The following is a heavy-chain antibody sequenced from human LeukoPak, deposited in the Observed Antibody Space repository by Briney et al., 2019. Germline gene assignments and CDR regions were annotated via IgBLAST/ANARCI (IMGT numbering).Heavy chain of an antibody. J-gene: IGHJ4*02. CDR1: GYSISSGYY. D-gene: IGHD5-12*01. V-gene: IGHV4-38-2*02. CDR3: ARVGLDRRGYSGYEAFDY. Sequence: SETLSLTCTVSGYSISSGYYWGWIRQPPGKGLEWTGSIDHSGSTYYIPSLKSRVTISIDTSKNQFSLKLSSVTAADTAVYYCARVGLDRRGYSGYEAFDYWGQGTLVTVSS. CDR2: IDHSGST.